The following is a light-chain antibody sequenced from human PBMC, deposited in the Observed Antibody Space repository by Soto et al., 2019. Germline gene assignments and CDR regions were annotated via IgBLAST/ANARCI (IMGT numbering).Light chain of an antibody. V-gene: IGLV2-14*01. CDR3: SSYTNSSTPE. J-gene: IGLJ1*01. CDR1: SSDVGGYNY. Sequence: QSALTQPASVSGSPGQSITISCTGTSSDVGGYNYVSWYQQHPGKAPKLMIYDVSNRPSGVSNRFSGSKSGNTASLTISGLQAEDEADYYCSSYTNSSTPEFGTGTKLTVL. CDR2: DVS.